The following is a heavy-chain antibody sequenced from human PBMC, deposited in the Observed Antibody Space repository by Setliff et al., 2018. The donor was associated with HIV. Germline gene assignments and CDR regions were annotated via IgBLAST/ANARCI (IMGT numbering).Heavy chain of an antibody. J-gene: IGHJ3*02. V-gene: IGHV1-3*01. D-gene: IGHD3-10*01. CDR3: ARDSLPYYYGSGTDSFDI. CDR2: INGGNGDT. Sequence: ASVKVSCKASGYTFTSYAINWVRQAPGQSLEWMAWINGGNGDTKYSQKFQGRVTVTGDTSAITAYMELSDLRSEDTAVYYCARDSLPYYYGSGTDSFDIWGRGTMVTVSS. CDR1: GYTFTSYA.